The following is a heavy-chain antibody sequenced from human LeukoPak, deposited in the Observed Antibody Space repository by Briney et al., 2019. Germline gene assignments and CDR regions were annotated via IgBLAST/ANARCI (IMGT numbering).Heavy chain of an antibody. CDR1: GFTFSNHD. Sequence: GGSLRLSCAASGFTFSNHDMHWVRPGPGKGLEWVSAIDTVGGTYYPGSVKGRFTISREDVKNSLYLQMNSLRAGDTAIYYCAREASGRAYSGIDYWGQGTLVTVSS. V-gene: IGHV3-13*04. CDR2: IDTVGGT. CDR3: AREASGRAYSGIDY. J-gene: IGHJ4*02. D-gene: IGHD3-10*01.